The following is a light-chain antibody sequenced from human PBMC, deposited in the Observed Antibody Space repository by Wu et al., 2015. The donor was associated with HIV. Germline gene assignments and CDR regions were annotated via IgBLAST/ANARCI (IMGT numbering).Light chain of an antibody. J-gene: IGKJ4*01. V-gene: IGKV3-11*01. CDR2: IAS. CDR1: QSLSKY. Sequence: EIVLTQSPGTLSLSPGERATLSCRASQSLSKYQLAWYQQKPGQAPRLLIYIASTRATGIPARFSGSGSGTDFTLTISSLEAEDFAVYYCQHRRTWPLTFGGGTKVEIK. CDR3: QHRRTWPLT.